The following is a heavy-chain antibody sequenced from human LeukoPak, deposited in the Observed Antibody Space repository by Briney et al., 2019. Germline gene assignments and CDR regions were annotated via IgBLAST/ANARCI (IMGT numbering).Heavy chain of an antibody. CDR2: ITGNSGGT. V-gene: IGHV3-23*01. CDR3: AKAHSSSLNIFES. D-gene: IGHD6-13*01. J-gene: IGHJ4*02. CDR1: GFTFNNYG. Sequence: GGSLRLSCAASGFTFNNYGMSWVRQAPGKGPEWVSGITGNSGGTYYADSVKGRLTISRDNSKNTLHLQLNSLRAEDTALYYRAKAHSSSLNIFESWGQGTLVAVSA.